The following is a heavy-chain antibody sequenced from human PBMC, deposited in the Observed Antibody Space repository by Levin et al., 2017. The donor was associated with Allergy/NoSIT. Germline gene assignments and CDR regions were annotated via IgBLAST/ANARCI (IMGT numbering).Heavy chain of an antibody. CDR3: ARTVSGYSDGYPGV. CDR2: ISYDGSNK. D-gene: IGHD5-18*01. J-gene: IGHJ4*02. Sequence: GGSLRLSCAASGFTFSSYAMHWVRQAPGKGLEWVAVISYDGSNKYYADSVKGRFTISRDNSKNTLYLQMNSLRAEDTAVYYCARTVSGYSDGYPGVWGQGTLVTVSS. V-gene: IGHV3-30-3*01. CDR1: GFTFSSYA.